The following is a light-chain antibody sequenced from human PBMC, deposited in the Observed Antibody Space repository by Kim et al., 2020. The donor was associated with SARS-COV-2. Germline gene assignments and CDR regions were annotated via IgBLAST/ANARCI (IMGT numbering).Light chain of an antibody. CDR2: HDS. V-gene: IGLV3-1*01. CDR3: QTWDSSTGV. J-gene: IGLJ1*01. Sequence: SVSPGQTASITCSGDKLGDKYAYWYQQKPGQSPVLVIYHDSKRPSGIPERFSGSNSGNTATLTISGTQAMDEADYYCQTWDSSTGVFGTGTKVTVL. CDR1: KLGDKY.